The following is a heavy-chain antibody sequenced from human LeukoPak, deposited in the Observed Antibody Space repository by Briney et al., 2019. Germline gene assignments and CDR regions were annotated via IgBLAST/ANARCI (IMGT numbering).Heavy chain of an antibody. V-gene: IGHV3-33*06. Sequence: PGRSLRLSCAASGFTFSNYGMHWVRQAPGKGLEWVAVIWYDGSNKYYADSVKGRFTISRDNSKNTLYLQMNSLRAEDTAVYYCAKILAPYYYYYMDVWGKGTTVTVSS. CDR1: GFTFSNYG. J-gene: IGHJ6*03. CDR2: IWYDGSNK. CDR3: AKILAPYYYYYMDV.